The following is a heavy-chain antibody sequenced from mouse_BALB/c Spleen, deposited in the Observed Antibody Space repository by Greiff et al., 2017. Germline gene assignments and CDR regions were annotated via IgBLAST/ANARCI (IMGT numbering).Heavy chain of an antibody. Sequence: QVQLKQSGAELAKPGASVKMSCKASGYTFTSYWMHWVKQRPGQGLEWIGYINPSTGYTEYNQKFKDKATLTADKSSSTAYMQLSSLTSEDSAVYYCAHDYDGVYYYAMDYWGQGTSVTVSS. J-gene: IGHJ4*01. CDR3: AHDYDGVYYYAMDY. CDR1: GYTFTSYW. CDR2: INPSTGYT. V-gene: IGHV1-7*01. D-gene: IGHD2-4*01.